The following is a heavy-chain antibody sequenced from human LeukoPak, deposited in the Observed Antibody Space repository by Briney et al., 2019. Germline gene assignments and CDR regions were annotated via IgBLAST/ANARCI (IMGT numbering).Heavy chain of an antibody. V-gene: IGHV4-38-2*01. J-gene: IGHJ4*02. CDR1: SYPISSGYY. Sequence: SETLSLTCAVSSYPISSGYYWGWIRQPPGKGLEWIGSIYRDGSTYYNPSLKSRVTISVDTSRNQFSLDLSSVTAADTSVYYCARLAAATSFDHWGKGTMVTVSS. D-gene: IGHD6-25*01. CDR2: IYRDGST. CDR3: ARLAAATSFDH.